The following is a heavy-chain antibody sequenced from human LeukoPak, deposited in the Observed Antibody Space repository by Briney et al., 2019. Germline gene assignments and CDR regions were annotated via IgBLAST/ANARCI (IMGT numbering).Heavy chain of an antibody. D-gene: IGHD1-7*01. CDR1: GYTFTGYY. Sequence: GASVKVSCKASGYTFTGYYMHWVRQAPGQGLEWMGWINPNSGGTNYAQKFQGRVTMTRDTSISTAYMELSRLRSDDTAVYYCATTDNWHYAPLLFDYWGQGTLVTVSS. CDR3: ATTDNWHYAPLLFDY. J-gene: IGHJ4*02. CDR2: INPNSGGT. V-gene: IGHV1-2*02.